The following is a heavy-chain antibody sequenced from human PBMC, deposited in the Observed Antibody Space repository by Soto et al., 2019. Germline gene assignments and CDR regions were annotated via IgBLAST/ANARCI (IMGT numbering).Heavy chain of an antibody. CDR1: GGSISSYY. Sequence: SETLSLTCTVSGGSISSYYWSWIRQPPGKGLEWIGYIYYSGSTNYNPSLKSRVTISVDTSKNQFSLKLSSVTAADTAVYYCARASRPLDWALYSSSSRWFDPWGQGTLVTVSS. J-gene: IGHJ5*02. CDR2: IYYSGST. D-gene: IGHD6-6*01. CDR3: ARASRPLDWALYSSSSRWFDP. V-gene: IGHV4-59*01.